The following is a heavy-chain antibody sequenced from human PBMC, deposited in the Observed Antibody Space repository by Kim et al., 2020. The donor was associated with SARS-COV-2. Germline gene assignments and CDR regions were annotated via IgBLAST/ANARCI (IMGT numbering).Heavy chain of an antibody. CDR3: ARDAPRDACCSSSLVDY. V-gene: IGHV3-30-3*01. J-gene: IGHJ4*02. D-gene: IGHD6-13*01. CDR2: ISYDGSNK. Sequence: GGSLRLSCAASGFTFSSYAMHWVRQAPGKGLEWVAVISYDGSNKYYADSVKGRFTISRDNSKNTLYLQMNSLRAEDTAVYYCARDAPRDACCSSSLVDYWGQGTLVTVSS. CDR1: GFTFSSYA.